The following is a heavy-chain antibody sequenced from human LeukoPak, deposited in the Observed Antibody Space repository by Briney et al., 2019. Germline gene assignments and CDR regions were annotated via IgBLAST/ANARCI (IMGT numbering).Heavy chain of an antibody. CDR3: ARAPIVATVFVAFLDY. D-gene: IGHD5-12*01. V-gene: IGHV3-74*01. J-gene: IGHJ4*02. CDR1: GFTFSNYW. Sequence: GGSLTLSCAASGFTFSNYWMHWVRHVPGKGLVWVSRINENGRTTSYADSVKGRFTISRDNAKNSLYLQMDNLRPEDTAFYYCARAPIVATVFVAFLDYWGQGTLVTVSS. CDR2: INENGRTT.